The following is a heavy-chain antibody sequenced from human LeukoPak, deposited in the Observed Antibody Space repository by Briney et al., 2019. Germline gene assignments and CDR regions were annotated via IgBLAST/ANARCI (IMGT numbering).Heavy chain of an antibody. J-gene: IGHJ5*02. D-gene: IGHD3-16*01. CDR1: GGSISSSSYY. CDR2: IYYSGST. V-gene: IGHV4-39*07. Sequence: SETLSLTCTVSGGSISSSSYYWGWIRQPPGKGLEWIGSIYYSGSTYYNPSLKSRVTISVDTSKNQFSLKLNSVTAADTAVYYCARAHARLNWFDPWGQGTPVTVSS. CDR3: ARAHARLNWFDP.